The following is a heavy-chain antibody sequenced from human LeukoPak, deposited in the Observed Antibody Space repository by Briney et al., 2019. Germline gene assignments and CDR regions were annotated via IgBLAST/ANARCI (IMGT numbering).Heavy chain of an antibody. D-gene: IGHD5-24*01. J-gene: IGHJ4*02. V-gene: IGHV4-59*01. CDR2: IYYSGST. CDR1: GGSISSYY. CDR3: ARLGGDGYNWGKYYFDY. Sequence: SETLSLTCTVSGGSISSYYWSWIRQPPGKGLEWIGYIYYSGSTNYNPSLKSRVTISVDTSKNQFPLKLSSVTAADTAVYYCARLGGDGYNWGKYYFDYWGQGTLVTVSS.